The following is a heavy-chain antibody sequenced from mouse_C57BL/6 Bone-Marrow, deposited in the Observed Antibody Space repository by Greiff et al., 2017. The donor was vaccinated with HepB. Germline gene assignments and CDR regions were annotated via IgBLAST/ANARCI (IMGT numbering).Heavy chain of an antibody. J-gene: IGHJ3*01. CDR2: INPYNGDT. D-gene: IGHD2-5*01. V-gene: IGHV1-20*01. CDR3: AREGNSNPIPFAY. Sequence: EVKLLESGPELVKPGDSVKISCKASGYSFTGYFMNWVMQSHGKSLEWIGRINPYNGDTFYNQKFKGKATLTVDKSSSTAHMELRSLTSEDSAVYYCAREGNSNPIPFAYWGQGTLVTVSA. CDR1: GYSFTGYF.